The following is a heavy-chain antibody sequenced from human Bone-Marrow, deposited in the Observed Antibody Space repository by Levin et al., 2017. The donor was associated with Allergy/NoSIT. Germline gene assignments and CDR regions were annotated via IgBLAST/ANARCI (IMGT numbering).Heavy chain of an antibody. CDR1: GYTFGTFG. J-gene: IGHJ4*02. CDR2: ISGYNGNT. V-gene: IGHV1-18*01. CDR3: AREKNYNLLTGYYEFDY. D-gene: IGHD3-9*01. Sequence: EASVKVSCTGSGYTFGTFGVIWVRRAPGQGLEWMGWISGYNGNTKSPQTFQGRMSMTRDTSTSTAYMELRSLSSDDTAVYFCAREKNYNLLTGYYEFDYWGQGTPVTVAS.